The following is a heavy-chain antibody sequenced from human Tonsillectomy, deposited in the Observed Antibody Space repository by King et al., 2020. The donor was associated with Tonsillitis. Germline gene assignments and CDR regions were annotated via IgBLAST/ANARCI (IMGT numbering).Heavy chain of an antibody. CDR2: IISIFGTA. Sequence: VQLVESGAEVKKPGASVKVSCKASGGTFSSYAIRWVRQAPGQGLEWMGGIISIFGTANYAHKFQGRVTITADESTSTVYMEMTSLRSADTAVYYCARMTLVGSGAFDIWGQGTMVTVSS. CDR1: GGTFSSYA. CDR3: ARMTLVGSGAFDI. V-gene: IGHV1-69*01. J-gene: IGHJ3*02. D-gene: IGHD2-15*01.